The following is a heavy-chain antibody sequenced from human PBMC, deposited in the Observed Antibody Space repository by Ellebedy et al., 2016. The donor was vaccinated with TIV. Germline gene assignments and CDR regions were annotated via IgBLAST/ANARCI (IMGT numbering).Heavy chain of an antibody. CDR2: ITPSSGHT. J-gene: IGHJ4*02. CDR1: GYTFIDYE. CDR3: ARRGPPSFDY. V-gene: IGHV1-46*01. D-gene: IGHD3/OR15-3a*01. Sequence: AASVKVSCKTSGYTFIDYEVHWVRQAPGHGLEWLGIITPSSGHTIYAPKFQDRVTISTDTSTSTVYMELRSLRSEDTAVYSCARRGPPSFDYWGQGTVVTVSS.